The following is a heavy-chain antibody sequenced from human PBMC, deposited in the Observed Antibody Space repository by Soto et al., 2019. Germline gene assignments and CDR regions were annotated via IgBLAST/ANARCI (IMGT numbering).Heavy chain of an antibody. Sequence: RASVKVSCKASGGTFSSYAISWVRQAPGQGLEWMGGIIPIFGTANYAQKFQGRVTITADESTSTAYMELSSLRSEDTAVYYCARDPRYDCSSTSCSSYYYYGMDVWGQGTTVTVSS. J-gene: IGHJ6*02. V-gene: IGHV1-69*13. CDR1: GGTFSSYA. CDR2: IIPIFGTA. D-gene: IGHD2-2*01. CDR3: ARDPRYDCSSTSCSSYYYYGMDV.